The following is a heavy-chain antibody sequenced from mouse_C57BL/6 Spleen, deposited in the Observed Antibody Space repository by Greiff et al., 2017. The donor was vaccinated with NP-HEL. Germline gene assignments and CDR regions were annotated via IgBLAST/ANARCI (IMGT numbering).Heavy chain of an antibody. CDR2: INPGSGGT. V-gene: IGHV1-54*01. CDR3: ARTLYDYDGEYYAMDY. D-gene: IGHD2-4*01. Sequence: QVQLKQSGTVLVRPGTSVKVSCKASGYAFTDYLIEWVKQRPGQGLEWIGVINPGSGGTNYNEKFKAKATLTADKSSSTAYMQLSSLTSEDSAVYFCARTLYDYDGEYYAMDYWGPGTSVTVSS. CDR1: GYAFTDYL. J-gene: IGHJ4*01.